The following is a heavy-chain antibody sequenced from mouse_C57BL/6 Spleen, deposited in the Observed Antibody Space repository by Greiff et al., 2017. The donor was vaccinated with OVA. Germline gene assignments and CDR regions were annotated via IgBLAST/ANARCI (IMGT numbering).Heavy chain of an antibody. V-gene: IGHV5-4*03. CDR3: ARAGDYYGSSWFDY. J-gene: IGHJ2*01. CDR2: ISDGGSYT. D-gene: IGHD1-1*01. Sequence: EVMLVESGGGLVKPGGSLKLSCAASGFTFSSYAMSWVRQTPEKRLEWVATISDGGSYTYYPDNVKGRFTISRDNAKNNLYLQMSHLKSEDTAMYYCARAGDYYGSSWFDYWGQGTTLTVSS. CDR1: GFTFSSYA.